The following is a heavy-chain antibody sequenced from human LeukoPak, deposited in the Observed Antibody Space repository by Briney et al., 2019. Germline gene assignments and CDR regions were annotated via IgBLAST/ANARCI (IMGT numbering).Heavy chain of an antibody. CDR2: INPSGGST. V-gene: IGHV1-46*01. Sequence: ASVKVSCKASGYTFTSYYMHWVRQAPGQGLEWMGIINPSGGSTSYAQKFQGRVTMTRDMSTSTVYMELSSLRSEDTAVYYCARGSEVWSVGATRSFDYWGQGTLVTVSS. J-gene: IGHJ4*02. CDR3: ARGSEVWSVGATRSFDY. D-gene: IGHD1-26*01. CDR1: GYTFTSYY.